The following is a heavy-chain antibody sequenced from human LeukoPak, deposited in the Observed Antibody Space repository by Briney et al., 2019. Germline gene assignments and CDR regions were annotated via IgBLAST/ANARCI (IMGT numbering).Heavy chain of an antibody. CDR2: ISSSSSYI. V-gene: IGHV3-21*01. CDR3: ARDMGPDSSARERPPTWFDP. Sequence: GGSLRLSCAASGFTVSSYSMNWVRQAPGKGLEWVSSISSSSSYIYYADSVKGRFTISRDNAKNSLYLQMNSLRAEDTAVYYCARDMGPDSSARERPPTWFDPWGQGTLVTVSS. J-gene: IGHJ5*02. D-gene: IGHD6-6*01. CDR1: GFTVSSYS.